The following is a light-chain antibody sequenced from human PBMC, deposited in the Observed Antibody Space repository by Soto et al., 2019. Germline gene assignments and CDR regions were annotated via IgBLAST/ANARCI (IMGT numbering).Light chain of an antibody. CDR1: QSVSSY. CDR3: QQYHDWPPLT. Sequence: EIVLTQSPATLSLSPGERATLSCRASQSVSSYLAWYQQKPGQAPRLLIHGASTRATGIPARFSGSRSGTEFTLTISSLQSEDSAVYYCQQYHDWPPLTFGGGTKVEIK. CDR2: GAS. J-gene: IGKJ4*01. V-gene: IGKV3-15*01.